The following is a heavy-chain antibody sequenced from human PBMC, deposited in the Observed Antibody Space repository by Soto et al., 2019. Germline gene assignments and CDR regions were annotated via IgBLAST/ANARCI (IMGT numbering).Heavy chain of an antibody. CDR3: ARGFYGSDYYGMDV. CDR1: GYTFTGYY. J-gene: IGHJ6*02. CDR2: INPNSGGT. Sequence: GASVKVSCKASGYTFTGYYIHWVRQAPGQGLEWMAWINPNSGGTKFAQKFQDRISVTRDTSISTAYMDLLSLTSDDTAVYYCARGFYGSDYYGMDVWGQGTTVTVSS. D-gene: IGHD3-10*01. V-gene: IGHV1-2*02.